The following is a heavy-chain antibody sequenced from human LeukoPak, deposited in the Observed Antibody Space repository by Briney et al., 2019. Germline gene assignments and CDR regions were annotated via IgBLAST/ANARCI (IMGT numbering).Heavy chain of an antibody. V-gene: IGHV3-30*19. CDR1: GFTFSSYG. CDR3: ARAVPPRQAIDY. Sequence: GGSLRLSCAASGFTFSSYGMHWVRQAPGKGLDWVAVVSFHGTDKFYADSVKGRFTISRDNSKNTLYLQMSSLIPEDTAVYYCARAVPPRQAIDYWGQGTLVTVSS. CDR2: VSFHGTDK. J-gene: IGHJ4*02.